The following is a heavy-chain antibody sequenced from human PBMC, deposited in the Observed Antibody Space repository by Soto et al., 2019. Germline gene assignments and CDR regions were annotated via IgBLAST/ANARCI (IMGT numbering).Heavy chain of an antibody. J-gene: IGHJ4*02. Sequence: PGGSLRLSCAASGFTFSSYGMHWVRQAPGKGLEWVAVISYDGSNKYYADSVKGRFTISRDNSKSTLYLQMNRLRAEDTAVYYCAKAAATHDYWGQGTLVTVSS. CDR2: ISYDGSNK. D-gene: IGHD2-2*01. V-gene: IGHV3-30*18. CDR1: GFTFSSYG. CDR3: AKAAATHDY.